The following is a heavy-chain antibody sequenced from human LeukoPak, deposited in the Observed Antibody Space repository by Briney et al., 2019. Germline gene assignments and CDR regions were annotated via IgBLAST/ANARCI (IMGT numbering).Heavy chain of an antibody. V-gene: IGHV3-23*01. J-gene: IGHJ4*02. D-gene: IGHD2-21*02. CDR1: GFTFSSYA. Sequence: GGSLRLSCAASGFTFSSYAMSWVRQAPGKGLEWVSGISGSGGNTYYADSVKGRFTISRDNSRNTVYLQMNSLRAEDTAVYYCAKDIVVVTRPYYFGYWGQGTLVTVSS. CDR3: AKDIVVVTRPYYFGY. CDR2: ISGSGGNT.